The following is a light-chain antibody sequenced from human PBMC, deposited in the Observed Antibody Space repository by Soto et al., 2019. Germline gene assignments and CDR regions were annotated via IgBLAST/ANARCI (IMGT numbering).Light chain of an antibody. CDR1: QDISNY. CDR2: GAS. V-gene: IGKV1-33*01. Sequence: DIQMTQSPSSLSPSVGDRFTITCQASQDISNYLNWYQQKPGKAPKLLIYGASSLEAGVPSRFSGRGSGTDFTFTISSLQPEDIATYYCQQYDIFPLTFGGGTKVEIK. J-gene: IGKJ4*01. CDR3: QQYDIFPLT.